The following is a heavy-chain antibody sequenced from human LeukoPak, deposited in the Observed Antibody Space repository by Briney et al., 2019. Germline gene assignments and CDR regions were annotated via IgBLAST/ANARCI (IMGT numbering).Heavy chain of an antibody. J-gene: IGHJ5*02. Sequence: GESLKISCRGSGYSFSNYRIAWVRQMPGKGLECMGIIYPGNSDTRYSPSFQGQVTTSADKSISTAYLQWSSLKASDTAMYYCARTGPTMLRDNWFDPWGQGTLVTVSS. D-gene: IGHD3-10*01. CDR2: IYPGNSDT. CDR1: GYSFSNYR. CDR3: ARTGPTMLRDNWFDP. V-gene: IGHV5-51*01.